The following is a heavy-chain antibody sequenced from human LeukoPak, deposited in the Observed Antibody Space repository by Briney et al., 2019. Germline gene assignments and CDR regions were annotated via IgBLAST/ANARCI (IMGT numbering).Heavy chain of an antibody. D-gene: IGHD3-10*01. CDR3: AKDREGDYYYYMDV. CDR2: IRYDGSNI. J-gene: IGHJ6*03. Sequence: GGSLRLSCAASGFTFSSYGMHWVRQAPGKGQEWVAFIRYDGSNIYYADSVKGRFTVSRDNSKNTLYLQMNSLRAEDTAVYYCAKDREGDYYYYMDVWGKGTTVTVSS. V-gene: IGHV3-30*02. CDR1: GFTFSSYG.